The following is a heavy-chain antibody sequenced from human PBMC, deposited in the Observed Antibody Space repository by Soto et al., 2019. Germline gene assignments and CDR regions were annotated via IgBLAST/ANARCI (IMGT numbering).Heavy chain of an antibody. J-gene: IGHJ4*02. Sequence: QVQLVQSGAEVKKPGASVKVSCKASDYAFTSYGFIWVRQAPGQGLEWMGWISAYNGNTNYAQKVQGRVTMTTVTSTTTAYMELRSLRSVDTAVYYCARDRGSYALDYWGQGTLVTVSS. CDR2: ISAYNGNT. D-gene: IGHD1-26*01. CDR1: DYAFTSYG. CDR3: ARDRGSYALDY. V-gene: IGHV1-18*01.